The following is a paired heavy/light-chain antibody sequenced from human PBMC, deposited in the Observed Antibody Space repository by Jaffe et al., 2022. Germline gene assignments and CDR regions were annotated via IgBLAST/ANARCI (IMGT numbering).Light chain of an antibody. CDR3: CSYAGSTTLVV. Sequence: QSALTQPASVSGSPGQSITISCTGTSSDVGSYNLVSWYQHHPGKAPKLMIYEVSKRPSGVSNRFSGSKSGNTASLTISGLQAEDEADYYCCSYAGSTTLVVFGGGTKLTVL. V-gene: IGLV2-23*02. CDR2: EVS. J-gene: IGLJ2*01. CDR1: SSDVGSYNL.
Heavy chain of an antibody. J-gene: IGHJ4*02. D-gene: IGHD2-2*01. CDR1: GFTFSSYG. V-gene: IGHV3-30*02. CDR2: IRSDGSNK. CDR3: AKDSSVYQLPYYFDY. Sequence: QVQLVESGGGVVQPGGSLRLSCAASGFTFSSYGMHWVRQAPGKGLEWVAFIRSDGSNKYYADSVKGRLTISRDNSKNTLYLQMNSLRAEDTAVYYCAKDSSVYQLPYYFDYWGQGTLVTVSS.